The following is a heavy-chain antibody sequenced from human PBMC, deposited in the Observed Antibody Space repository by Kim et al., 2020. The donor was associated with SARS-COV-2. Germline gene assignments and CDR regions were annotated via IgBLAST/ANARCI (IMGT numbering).Heavy chain of an antibody. CDR3: ARAGGGYSYGLFGDYYYYYGMDV. V-gene: IGHV3-30*04. D-gene: IGHD5-18*01. CDR2: ISYDGSNK. CDR1: GFTFSSYA. J-gene: IGHJ6*02. Sequence: GGSLRLSCAASGFTFSSYAMHWVRQAPGKGLEWVAVISYDGSNKYYADSVKGRFTISRDNSKNTLYLQMNSLRAEDTAVYYCARAGGGYSYGLFGDYYYYYGMDVWGQGTTVTVSS.